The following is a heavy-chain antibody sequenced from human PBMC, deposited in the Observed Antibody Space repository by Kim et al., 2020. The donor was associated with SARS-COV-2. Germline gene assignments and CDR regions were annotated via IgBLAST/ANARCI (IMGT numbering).Heavy chain of an antibody. Sequence: AESVKGRFTISRDNSKNTLYRQMNSLRAEDTAVYYCAKDDYYGSGSPFDYWGQGTLVTVSS. J-gene: IGHJ4*02. CDR3: AKDDYYGSGSPFDY. D-gene: IGHD3-10*01. V-gene: IGHV3-33*06.